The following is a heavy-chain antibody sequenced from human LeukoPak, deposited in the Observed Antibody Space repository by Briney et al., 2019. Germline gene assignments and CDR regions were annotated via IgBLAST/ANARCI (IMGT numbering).Heavy chain of an antibody. Sequence: RAGGSLRLSCAASGFTLSSYAMSWVRQAPGKRLEWVSATSVSGNTSHADSVKGRFTISRHSSKNTLYLQMNRLRAEDAAVYYCAKAPVTTCSGAYCYPFDYWGQGTLVTVSS. CDR3: AKAPVTTCSGAYCYPFDY. CDR1: GFTLSSYA. J-gene: IGHJ4*02. CDR2: TSVSGNT. V-gene: IGHV3-23*01. D-gene: IGHD2-21*01.